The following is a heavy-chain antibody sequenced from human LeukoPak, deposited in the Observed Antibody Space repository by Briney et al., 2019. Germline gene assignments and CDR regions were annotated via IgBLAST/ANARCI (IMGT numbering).Heavy chain of an antibody. CDR1: GGFFSSSSYY. D-gene: IGHD3-22*01. J-gene: IGHJ4*02. V-gene: IGHV4-39*02. CDR2: VYYTGST. CDR3: ARVTGYVIEDYFDY. Sequence: SETLSLTCSVSGGFFSSSSYYWGWIRQPPGKGLEWIGSVYYTGSTYYNPSLKSRVTMSVDTSKNQFSLRLRFVTAADTAVYYCARVTGYVIEDYFDYWGQGTLVTVSS.